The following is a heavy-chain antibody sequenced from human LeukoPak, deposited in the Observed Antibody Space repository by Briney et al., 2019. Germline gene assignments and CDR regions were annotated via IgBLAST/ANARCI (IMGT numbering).Heavy chain of an antibody. Sequence: GGSLRLSCAASGFTFSNYWMSWVRQAPGKGLEWVANIKEDGSEKYYVDSVKGRFTISRDNARNSLYLQMNSLRAEDTAVYYCASGRELGYWGQGTLVTVSS. CDR1: GFTFSNYW. CDR2: IKEDGSEK. D-gene: IGHD1-26*01. CDR3: ASGRELGY. V-gene: IGHV3-7*01. J-gene: IGHJ4*02.